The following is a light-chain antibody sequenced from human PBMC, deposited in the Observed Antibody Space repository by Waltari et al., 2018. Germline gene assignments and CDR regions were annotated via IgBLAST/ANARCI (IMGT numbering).Light chain of an antibody. CDR3: CSFANTKWV. Sequence: QSALTQPASVSGSPGQSITISCTGTRSDVGTYNLVSWYQQHPGKAPKLILYEVSKRPSGVSNHFSGSKSGNTASLTISGLQAEDEADYYCCSFANTKWVFDGGTAVTVL. J-gene: IGLJ3*02. CDR1: RSDVGTYNL. CDR2: EVS. V-gene: IGLV2-23*02.